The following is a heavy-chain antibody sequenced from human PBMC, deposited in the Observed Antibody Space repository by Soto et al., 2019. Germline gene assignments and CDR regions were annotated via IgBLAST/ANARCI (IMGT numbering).Heavy chain of an antibody. V-gene: IGHV4-30-2*01. CDR2: IYHSGST. CDR1: GGSISSGGYS. CDR3: ARGRVDIQLLGP. D-gene: IGHD3-9*01. J-gene: IGHJ5*02. Sequence: PSETLSLTCAVSGGSISSGGYSWSWIRQPPGKGLEWVGYIYHSGSTYYNPSLKSRVTISVDTSKNQFSLKLSSVTAADTAVYYCARGRVDIQLLGPWGQGTLVTVSS.